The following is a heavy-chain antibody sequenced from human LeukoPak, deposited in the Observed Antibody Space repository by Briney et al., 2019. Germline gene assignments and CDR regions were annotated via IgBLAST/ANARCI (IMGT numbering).Heavy chain of an antibody. V-gene: IGHV1-2*02. J-gene: IGHJ4*02. D-gene: IGHD1-26*01. Sequence: ASVKVSCKASGYTFTGYYMHWVRQAPGQGLEWMGWINPNSGGTNYAQKFQGRVTMTRDTSISTAYMELSRLRSDDTAVYYCAKAGLYSGSYYLQLAYWGQGTLVTVSS. CDR2: INPNSGGT. CDR1: GYTFTGYY. CDR3: AKAGLYSGSYYLQLAY.